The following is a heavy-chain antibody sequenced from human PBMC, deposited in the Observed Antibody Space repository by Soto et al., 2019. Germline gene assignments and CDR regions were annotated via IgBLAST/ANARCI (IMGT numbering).Heavy chain of an antibody. CDR1: GGTFSTYA. V-gene: IGHV1-69*13. D-gene: IGHD3-3*01. Sequence: SVKVSCKASGGTFSTYAISWVRQAPGQGLEWMGGIIPIFGTAKYAQKFQGRVTITADESTSTAYMELSSLRSEDTAVYYCAREIFGVIISGGRDAFDIWGQGTMVTVSS. CDR2: IIPIFGTA. CDR3: AREIFGVIISGGRDAFDI. J-gene: IGHJ3*02.